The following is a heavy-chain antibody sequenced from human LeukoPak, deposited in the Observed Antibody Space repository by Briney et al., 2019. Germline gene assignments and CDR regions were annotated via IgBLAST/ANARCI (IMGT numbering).Heavy chain of an antibody. J-gene: IGHJ4*02. CDR2: IKSKSEGETK. D-gene: IGHD1-7*01. V-gene: IGHV3-15*01. CDR3: TAGTGTSDFDY. Sequence: PGGSLRLSCAASGFTFNNAWMSWVRQAPGKGLEWVARIKSKSEGETKDYAAPVKGRFSISRDDSKTTVYLQMNSLETEDTAVYFRTAGTGTSDFDYWGQGTLVTVSS. CDR1: GFTFNNAW.